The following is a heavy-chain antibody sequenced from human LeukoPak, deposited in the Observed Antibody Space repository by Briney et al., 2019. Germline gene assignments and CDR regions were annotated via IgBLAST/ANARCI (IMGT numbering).Heavy chain of an antibody. V-gene: IGHV1-69*13. D-gene: IGHD2-2*03. CDR3: ARLPVDVVEGDDY. J-gene: IGHJ4*02. Sequence: SVKVSCKASGGTFSSYAISWVRQPPGPGLEWMGGIIPIFGTANYAQKFQGRVTITSDEPTSNAYIELSSLRSEDTAVYYCARLPVDVVEGDDYWGQGTLVTVSS. CDR2: IIPIFGTA. CDR1: GGTFSSYA.